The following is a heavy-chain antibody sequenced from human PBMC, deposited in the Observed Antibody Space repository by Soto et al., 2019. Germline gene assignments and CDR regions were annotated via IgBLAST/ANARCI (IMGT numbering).Heavy chain of an antibody. J-gene: IGHJ4*02. D-gene: IGHD1-26*01. CDR2: IVPIVDTS. V-gene: IGHV1-69*13. Sequence: SVKVSCKTSGGTFSSYAISWVRQAPGQGLEWMGGIVPIVDTSTYAQKFQGRVTITADESTSTVYMELSSLRSDDTAVYYCVRVVAIPSYTHNCGQGTLVTVFS. CDR1: GGTFSSYA. CDR3: VRVVAIPSYTHN.